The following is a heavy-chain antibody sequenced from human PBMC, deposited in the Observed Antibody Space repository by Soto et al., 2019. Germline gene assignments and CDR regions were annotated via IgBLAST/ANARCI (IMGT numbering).Heavy chain of an antibody. CDR1: GYTFTSYA. J-gene: IGHJ4*02. D-gene: IGHD1-26*01. CDR3: ARDQGYFYYFDY. CDR2: INAGNGNT. V-gene: IGHV1-3*01. Sequence: GASVKVSCKASGYTFTSYAMHWVRQAPGQRLEWMGWINAGNGNTKYSQKFQGRVTITRDISASTAYMELSSLRSEDTAVYYCARDQGYFYYFDYWGQGTLVTVSS.